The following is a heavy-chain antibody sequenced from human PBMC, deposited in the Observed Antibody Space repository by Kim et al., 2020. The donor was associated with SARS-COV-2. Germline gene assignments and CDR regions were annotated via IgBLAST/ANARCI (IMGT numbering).Heavy chain of an antibody. CDR2: IYYSGST. J-gene: IGHJ4*02. CDR1: GGSISSYY. Sequence: SETLSLTCTVSGGSISSYYWSWIRQPPGKGLEWIGYIYYSGSTNYNPSLKSRVTISVDTSKNQFSLKLSSVTAADTAVYYCASGRGKYGSGAGFDYWGQGTLVTVSS. V-gene: IGHV4-59*08. D-gene: IGHD3-10*01. CDR3: ASGRGKYGSGAGFDY.